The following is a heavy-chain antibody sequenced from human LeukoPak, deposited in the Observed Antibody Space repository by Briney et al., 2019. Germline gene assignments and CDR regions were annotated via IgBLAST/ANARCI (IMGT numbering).Heavy chain of an antibody. J-gene: IGHJ6*02. D-gene: IGHD6-13*01. CDR2: ISAYNGNT. V-gene: IGHV1-18*01. CDR3: AREGLGSWDYYYFGMDV. Sequence: GASVKVSCTASGYTFTSYGISWVRQAPGKGLEWLGWISAYNGNTNYAQKLQGRVTMTTDTSTSTAYMELRSLRSDDTAVYYCAREGLGSWDYYYFGMDVWGQGTTVTVSS. CDR1: GYTFTSYG.